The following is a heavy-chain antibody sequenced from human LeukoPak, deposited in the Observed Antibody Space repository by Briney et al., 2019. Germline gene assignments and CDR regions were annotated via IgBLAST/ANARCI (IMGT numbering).Heavy chain of an antibody. J-gene: IGHJ3*02. CDR2: IIPILGIA. D-gene: IGHD3-22*01. V-gene: IGHV1-69*04. CDR1: GGTFSSYA. Sequence: GASVKVSCKASGGTFSSYAISWVRQAPGQGLEWMGRIIPILGIANYAQKFQGRVTITADKSTSTAYMELSSLRSEDTAVYYCARVMDYYDSSGYNDAFDIWGQGTMVTVSS. CDR3: ARVMDYYDSSGYNDAFDI.